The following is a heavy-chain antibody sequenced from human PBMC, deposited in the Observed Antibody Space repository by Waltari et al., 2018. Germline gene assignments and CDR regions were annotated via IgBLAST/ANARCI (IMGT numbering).Heavy chain of an antibody. Sequence: EVQLEQSGAEVKEPGESLKISCKGSGYTFSSQWIAWVRQMPGQGLEWMGIIYPGDSYTRYSPSFQGQVTISADKSISTAYLQWRSLKASVTGIYYCARRGRGEEGRWFDPWGQGTMVTVSS. CDR1: GYTFSSQW. J-gene: IGHJ5*02. CDR3: ARRGRGEEGRWFDP. D-gene: IGHD2-15*01. CDR2: IYPGDSYT. V-gene: IGHV5-51*01.